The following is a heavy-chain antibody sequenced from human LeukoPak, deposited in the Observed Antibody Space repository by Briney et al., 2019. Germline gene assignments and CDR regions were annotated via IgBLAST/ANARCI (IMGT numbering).Heavy chain of an antibody. CDR2: IIPILGIA. CDR1: GGTFSSYA. Sequence: GASVKVSCKASGGTFSSYAISWVRQAPGRGLEWMGRIIPILGIANYAQKFQGRVTITADKSTSTAYMELSSLRSEDTAVYYCARHWSSRTRYCSGGSCYTGYDYWGQGTLVTVSS. J-gene: IGHJ4*02. D-gene: IGHD2-15*01. V-gene: IGHV1-69*04. CDR3: ARHWSSRTRYCSGGSCYTGYDY.